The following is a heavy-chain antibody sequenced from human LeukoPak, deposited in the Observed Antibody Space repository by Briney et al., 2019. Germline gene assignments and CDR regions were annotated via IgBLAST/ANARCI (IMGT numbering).Heavy chain of an antibody. V-gene: IGHV3-23*01. J-gene: IGHJ4*02. CDR2: ISGSGGST. CDR3: LRGDRRDY. Sequence: GGSLRLPCAASGFTFSSYGMSWVRQAPGKGLEWVSAISGSGGSTYYADSVKGRFIISRDNAKDSLYLQMNSLRVEDTAVYYCLRGDRRDYWGQGTLVTVSS. CDR1: GFTFSSYG.